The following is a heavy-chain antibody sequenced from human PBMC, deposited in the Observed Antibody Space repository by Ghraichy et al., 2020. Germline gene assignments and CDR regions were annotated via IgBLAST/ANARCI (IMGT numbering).Heavy chain of an antibody. V-gene: IGHV4-34*01. CDR1: GGSFRGYS. D-gene: IGHD5-12*01. Sequence: SETLSLTCAVYGGSFRGYSWTWIRQPPGKGLECIGEMNHSGSTNYNPSLKSRVTISLDTSKNQFSLKLRSVTAADTAVYYGARDTIRNGMHGWGQGTTDTVPS. CDR2: MNHSGST. CDR3: ARDTIRNGMHG. J-gene: IGHJ6*02.